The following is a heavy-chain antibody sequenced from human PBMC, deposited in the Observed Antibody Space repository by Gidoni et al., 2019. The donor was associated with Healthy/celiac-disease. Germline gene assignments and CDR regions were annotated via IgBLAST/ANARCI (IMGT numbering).Heavy chain of an antibody. CDR1: GFTFSSYS. J-gene: IGHJ4*02. Sequence: EVQLVEPGGGRVKPGGSLRLSCAAPGFTFSSYSMNWVRQAPGKGLEWVSSISSSSSYIYYADSVKGRFTISRDNAKISLYLQMHSLRAEDTAVYYCAGVLRFGYWGQGTLVTVSS. CDR2: ISSSSSYI. V-gene: IGHV3-21*01. CDR3: AGVLRFGY. D-gene: IGHD3-3*01.